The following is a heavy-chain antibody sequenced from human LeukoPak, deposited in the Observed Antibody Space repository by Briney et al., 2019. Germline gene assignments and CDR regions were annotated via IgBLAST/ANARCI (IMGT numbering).Heavy chain of an antibody. CDR2: ISYDGSNK. CDR3: ARDYDRYYMDV. CDR1: GFTFSSYG. J-gene: IGHJ6*03. Sequence: PGRSLRLSCAASGFTFSSYGMHWVRQAPGKGLEWVAVISYDGSNKYYADSVKGRFTISRDNSKNTLYLQMNSLRAEDTAVYYCARDYDRYYMDVWGKGTTVTVSS. D-gene: IGHD3-3*01. V-gene: IGHV3-30*03.